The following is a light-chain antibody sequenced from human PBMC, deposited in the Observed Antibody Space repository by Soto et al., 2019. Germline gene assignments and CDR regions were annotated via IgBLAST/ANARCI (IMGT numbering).Light chain of an antibody. V-gene: IGLV1-47*01. J-gene: IGLJ2*01. CDR1: ISNIGDND. CDR3: AVWDDSLSGVV. CDR2: RNY. Sequence: QSVLTQPPSASGTPGQRVTFSCSGSISNIGDNDVFWYQQLPGTAPKLLIYRNYERPSGVPDRFSGSKSGTSASLAISGLRSEDEADSYCAVWDDSLSGVVFGGGTKLTVL.